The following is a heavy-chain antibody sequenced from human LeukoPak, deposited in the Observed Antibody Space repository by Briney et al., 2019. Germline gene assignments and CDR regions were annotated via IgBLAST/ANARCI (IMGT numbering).Heavy chain of an antibody. CDR3: AITSWYKPDY. CDR1: GGSFSGYY. CDR2: INHSGST. V-gene: IGHV4-34*01. J-gene: IGHJ4*02. Sequence: SETLSLTCAVYGGSFSGYYWSWIRQPPGKGLEWIGEINHSGSTYYNPSLKSRVTISVDTSKNQFSLKLSSVTAADTAVYYCAITSWYKPDYWGQGTLVTVSS. D-gene: IGHD6-13*01.